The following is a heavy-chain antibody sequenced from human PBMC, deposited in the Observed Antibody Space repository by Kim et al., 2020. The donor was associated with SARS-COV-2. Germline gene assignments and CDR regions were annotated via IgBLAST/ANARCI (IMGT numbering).Heavy chain of an antibody. V-gene: IGHV4-59*01. CDR3: ARSGYYGSGILYYFDY. Sequence: SLKSRVTISVDTSKNQFSLKLSSVTAADTAVYYCARSGYYGSGILYYFDYWGQGTLVTVSS. J-gene: IGHJ4*02. D-gene: IGHD3-10*01.